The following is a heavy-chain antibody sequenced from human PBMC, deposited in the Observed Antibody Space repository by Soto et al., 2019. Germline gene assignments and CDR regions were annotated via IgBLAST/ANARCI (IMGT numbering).Heavy chain of an antibody. CDR3: AAEDCTNGVCSLQFDN. J-gene: IGHJ4*02. CDR1: GFTFTSSA. V-gene: IGHV1-58*01. D-gene: IGHD2-8*01. Sequence: SVKVSCKASGFTFTSSAVQWVRQARGQRLEWIGWIVVGSGNTNYAQKFQERVTITRDMSTSTAYMELSSLRSEDTAVYYCAAEDCTNGVCSLQFDNWGQGTLVTVSS. CDR2: IVVGSGNT.